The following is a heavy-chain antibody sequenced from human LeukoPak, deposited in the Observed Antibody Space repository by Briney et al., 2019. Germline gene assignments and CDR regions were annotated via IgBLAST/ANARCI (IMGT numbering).Heavy chain of an antibody. CDR2: ISGGGGST. D-gene: IGHD6-13*01. CDR3: ARIQAAAGYDAFDI. J-gene: IGHJ3*02. Sequence: GGSLRLSCAASGFTFSSYAMSRVRQAPGKGLEWVSGISGGGGSTYYADSVKGRFTISRDNSKNTLYLQMNSLRAEDTAVYYCARIQAAAGYDAFDIWGQGTMVTVSS. CDR1: GFTFSSYA. V-gene: IGHV3-23*01.